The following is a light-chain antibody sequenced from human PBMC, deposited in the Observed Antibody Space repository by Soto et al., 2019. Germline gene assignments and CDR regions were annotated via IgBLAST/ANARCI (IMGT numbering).Light chain of an antibody. CDR2: DVS. CDR1: SSDVGGYNY. Sequence: QSVLTQPASVSGSPGQSITISCTGTSSDVGGYNYVSWFQQRPGNAPKLMIYDVSNRPSGVSNRFFGSKSGNTASLTISGLQAEDEADYYCSSYTSTSILEVFGTGTRSPS. V-gene: IGLV2-14*01. CDR3: SSYTSTSILEV. J-gene: IGLJ1*01.